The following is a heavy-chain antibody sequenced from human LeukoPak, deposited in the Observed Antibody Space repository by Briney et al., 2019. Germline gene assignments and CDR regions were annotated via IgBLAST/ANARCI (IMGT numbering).Heavy chain of an antibody. CDR1: GYSFTSYW. V-gene: IGHV5-51*01. J-gene: IGHJ4*02. D-gene: IGHD3-22*01. CDR2: IYPGDSDT. CDR3: ARGHYYDSSGSPSDY. Sequence: GESLKISCKGSGYSFTSYWIGWVRQMPGKGLEWMGIIYPGDSDTRYSPSFQGQVTISADKSISTAYLQWSSLKASDTAMYYCARGHYYDSSGSPSDYWGQGPLVTVSS.